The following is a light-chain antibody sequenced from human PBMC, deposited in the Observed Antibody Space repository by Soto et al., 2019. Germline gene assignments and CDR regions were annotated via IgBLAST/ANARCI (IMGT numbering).Light chain of an antibody. CDR3: QQYISSPLT. CDR1: QSVSNNY. Sequence: EMVFTQSPCTLSLSTGERATLSCRASQSVSNNYLAWYQQKPGQAPRLVIYGASNRATGIPDRFSASGSGTDFTLTISRLEPEDFAVYYCQQYISSPLTFGQGTKVDIK. V-gene: IGKV3-20*01. CDR2: GAS. J-gene: IGKJ1*01.